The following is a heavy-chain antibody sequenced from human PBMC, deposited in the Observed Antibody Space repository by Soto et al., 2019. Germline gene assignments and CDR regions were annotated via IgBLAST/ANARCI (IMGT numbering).Heavy chain of an antibody. CDR1: GFTFSSYG. J-gene: IGHJ6*02. D-gene: IGHD7-27*01. CDR2: ISYDGSNK. V-gene: IGHV3-30*18. Sequence: QVQLVESGGGVVQPGRSLRLSCAASGFTFSSYGMHWVRQAPGKGLEWVAVISYDGSNKYYADSEKGRLTISRDNSKNTLYLQMNSLRAEDTAVYYCAKDLLGPGRAYGMDVWGQGTTVTVSS. CDR3: AKDLLGPGRAYGMDV.